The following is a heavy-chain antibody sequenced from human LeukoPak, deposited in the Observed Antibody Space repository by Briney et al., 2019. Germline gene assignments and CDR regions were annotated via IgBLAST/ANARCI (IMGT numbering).Heavy chain of an antibody. D-gene: IGHD2-15*01. CDR3: ARDLKDCSGGSCYSGDFDY. CDR2: ISSSSSYI. CDR1: GFTFSSYS. V-gene: IGHV3-21*01. Sequence: GSLRLSCAASGFTFSSYSMNWVRQAPGKGLEWVSSISSSSSYIYYADSVKGRFTISRDNAKNSLYLQMNSLRAEDTAVYYCARDLKDCSGGSCYSGDFDYWGQGTLVTVSS. J-gene: IGHJ4*02.